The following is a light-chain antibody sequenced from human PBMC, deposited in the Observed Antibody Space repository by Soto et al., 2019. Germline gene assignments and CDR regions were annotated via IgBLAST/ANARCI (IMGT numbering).Light chain of an antibody. Sequence: DIQMTQSPSTLSASVGDRVTITCRASQSISSWLAWYQQKPGKAPKLLIYTASSLERGVPSRFSGSGSATEFTLTISSLQPDDFATYYCQEYNSHSRYTFGQGTKLEIK. CDR3: QEYNSHSRYT. CDR2: TAS. J-gene: IGKJ2*01. CDR1: QSISSW. V-gene: IGKV1-5*03.